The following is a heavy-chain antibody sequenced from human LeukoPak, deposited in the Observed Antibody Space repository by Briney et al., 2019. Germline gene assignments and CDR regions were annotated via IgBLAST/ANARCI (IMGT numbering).Heavy chain of an antibody. V-gene: IGHV3-23*01. CDR2: ISGSGGST. Sequence: GGSLRLSCAASGFTFSSYAMSWVRQAPGKGLEWVSAISGSGGSTYYADSVKGRFTISRDNSKNTLYLQMNSLRAEDTAVYYCAEVGYSSGWYWFDPWGQGTLVTVSS. CDR1: GFTFSSYA. D-gene: IGHD6-19*01. J-gene: IGHJ5*02. CDR3: AEVGYSSGWYWFDP.